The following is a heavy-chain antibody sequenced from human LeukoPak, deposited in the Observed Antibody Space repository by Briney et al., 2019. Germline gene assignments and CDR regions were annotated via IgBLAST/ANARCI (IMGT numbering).Heavy chain of an antibody. D-gene: IGHD6-19*01. CDR2: IYYSGST. Sequence: SSETLSLTCTVSGGSISSSSYYWGWIRQPPGKGLEWIGSIYYSGSTYYNPSLKSRVTISVDTSKNQFSLKLSSVTAADTAVYYCARRGLSPPSCFDYWGQGTLVTVSS. CDR3: ARRGLSPPSCFDY. CDR1: GGSISSSSYY. J-gene: IGHJ4*02. V-gene: IGHV4-39*07.